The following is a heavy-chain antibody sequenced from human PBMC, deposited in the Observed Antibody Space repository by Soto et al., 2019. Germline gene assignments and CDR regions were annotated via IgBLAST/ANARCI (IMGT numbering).Heavy chain of an antibody. J-gene: IGHJ6*02. CDR2: ISSSSSYI. CDR1: GFTFSSYS. D-gene: IGHD1-7*01. Sequence: EVQLVESGGGLVKPGGSLRLSCAASGFTFSSYSMNWVRQAPGKGLEWVSSISSSSSYIYYADSVKGRFTISRDNAKNSLYLQMNSLRAEDTAVYYCAREGHELQPYYYYYGMDVWGQGTTVTVSS. CDR3: AREGHELQPYYYYYGMDV. V-gene: IGHV3-21*01.